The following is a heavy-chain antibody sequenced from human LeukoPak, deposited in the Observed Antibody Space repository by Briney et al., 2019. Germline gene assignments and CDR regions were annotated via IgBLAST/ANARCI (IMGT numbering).Heavy chain of an antibody. CDR1: GFTFSNAW. J-gene: IGHJ6*03. D-gene: IGHD6-19*01. V-gene: IGHV3-15*01. CDR2: IKSKTDGGTT. CDR3: TTETYSSGWYGGNYYYYYYMDV. Sequence: GGSLRLSCAASGFTFSNAWMSWVRQAPGKGLEWVGRIKSKTDGGTTDYAAPVKGRFTISRDDSNNTLYLQMNSLKTEDTAVYYCTTETYSSGWYGGNYYYYYYMDVWGKGTTVTISS.